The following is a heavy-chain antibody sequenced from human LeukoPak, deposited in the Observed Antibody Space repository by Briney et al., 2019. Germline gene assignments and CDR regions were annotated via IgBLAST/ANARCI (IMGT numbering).Heavy chain of an antibody. CDR1: GFTLSTNA. J-gene: IGHJ4*02. Sequence: GGSLRLSCLTSGFTLSTNAMSWVRQAPGKGLEWVANIKQDGSEKYYVDSVKGRFTTSRDNAKNSLYLQMNSLRAEDTAVYYCASRDDYGDNWGQGTLVTVSS. D-gene: IGHD3-10*01. V-gene: IGHV3-7*01. CDR2: IKQDGSEK. CDR3: ASRDDYGDN.